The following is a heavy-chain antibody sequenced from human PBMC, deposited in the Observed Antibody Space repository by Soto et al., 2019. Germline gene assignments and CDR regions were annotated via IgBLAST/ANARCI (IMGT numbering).Heavy chain of an antibody. D-gene: IGHD5-12*01. Sequence: EVQLVETGGGLIQPGGSLRLSCAASGFTVSSNYMSWVRQAPGKGLEWVSVIYSGGSTYYADSVKGRFTISRDNSKNTLYLQMNSLRAEDTAVYYCSSSVWISDAFDIWGQGTMVTVSS. V-gene: IGHV3-53*02. CDR1: GFTVSSNY. J-gene: IGHJ3*02. CDR3: SSSVWISDAFDI. CDR2: IYSGGST.